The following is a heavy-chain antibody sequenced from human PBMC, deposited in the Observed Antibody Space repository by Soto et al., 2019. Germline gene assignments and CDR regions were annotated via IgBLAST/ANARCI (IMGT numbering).Heavy chain of an antibody. V-gene: IGHV4-4*02. J-gene: IGHJ6*02. CDR3: ASVRGGYYYAMDV. D-gene: IGHD3-10*02. CDR1: GGPNNNYK. Sequence: TLSLTCSVSGGPNNNYKWSWVRQPPGKGLEWIGEIYHSGSTNYNPSLKSRVTISVDKSKNQFSLKLSSVTAADTAVYYCASVRGGYYYAMDVWGQGTTVTVSS. CDR2: IYHSGST.